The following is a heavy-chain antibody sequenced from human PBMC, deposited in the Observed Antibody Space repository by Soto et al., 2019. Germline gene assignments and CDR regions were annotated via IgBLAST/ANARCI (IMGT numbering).Heavy chain of an antibody. CDR3: VRNNTPTENTPSFDS. V-gene: IGHV1-2*04. CDR2: VNTNTGGT. CDR1: GYTFTAYY. Sequence: ASVKVSCKASGYTFTAYYLHWVRQAPGQGFEGMGWVNTNTGGTNYAQKFRSWVTLTRDTSISTAFMELIRLKTHATARYYCVRNNTPTENTPSFDSWGQGTLVTVSS. D-gene: IGHD4-17*01. J-gene: IGHJ4*02.